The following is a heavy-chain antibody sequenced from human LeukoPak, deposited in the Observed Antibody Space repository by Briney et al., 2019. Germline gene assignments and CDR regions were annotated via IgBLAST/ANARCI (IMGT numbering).Heavy chain of an antibody. Sequence: GASVKVSCRASGYTFTSYYLHWVRQAPGQGLEWMGIINPSGGSTTHAQNFQGRVTMTRDTSTSTVYMELSSLRSEDTAVYYCARDPPSMVRGVKGLDYYGMDVWGQGTTVTVSS. V-gene: IGHV1-46*01. CDR2: INPSGGST. CDR3: ARDPPSMVRGVKGLDYYGMDV. D-gene: IGHD3-10*01. CDR1: GYTFTSYY. J-gene: IGHJ6*02.